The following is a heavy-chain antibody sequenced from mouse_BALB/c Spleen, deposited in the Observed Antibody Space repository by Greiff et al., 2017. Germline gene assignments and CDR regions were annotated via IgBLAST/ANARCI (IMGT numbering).Heavy chain of an antibody. CDR1: GYTFTSYY. Sequence: VKLMESGAELVKPGASVKLSCKASGYTFTSYYMYWVKQRPGQGLEWIGEINPSNGGTNFNEKFKSKATLTVDKSSSTAYMQLSSLTSEDSAVYYCTRLRRDYAMDYWGQGTSVTVSS. CDR3: TRLRRDYAMDY. J-gene: IGHJ4*01. V-gene: IGHV1S81*02. D-gene: IGHD2-4*01. CDR2: INPSNGGT.